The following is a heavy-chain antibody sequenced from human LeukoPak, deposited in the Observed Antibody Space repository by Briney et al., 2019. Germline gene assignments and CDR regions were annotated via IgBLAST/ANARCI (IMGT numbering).Heavy chain of an antibody. Sequence: PSETLSLTCTVSGDSISSFYWSWIRQPPGKGLEWIGYSYYSGSTNYNPSLKSRVTISVDTSKNQFSLKLSSVTAADTAVYYCARGLGASYSSKKRFDYWGQGTLVTVSS. J-gene: IGHJ4*02. CDR3: ARGLGASYSSKKRFDY. V-gene: IGHV4-59*12. CDR2: SYYSGST. CDR1: GDSISSFY. D-gene: IGHD6-13*01.